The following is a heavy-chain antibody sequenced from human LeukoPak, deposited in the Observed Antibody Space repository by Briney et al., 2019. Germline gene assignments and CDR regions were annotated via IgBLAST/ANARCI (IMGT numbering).Heavy chain of an antibody. CDR2: IYYSGST. D-gene: IGHD6-19*01. CDR3: ARHGSGWSRGYFDY. Sequence: PSETLSLTCTVSGGSISNYYWSWIRQPPGKGLEWIGYIYYSGSTNYNPSLKSRVTISVDTSKNQFSLKLSSVTAADTAVYYCARHGSGWSRGYFDYWGQGTLVTVSS. J-gene: IGHJ4*02. V-gene: IGHV4-59*08. CDR1: GGSISNYY.